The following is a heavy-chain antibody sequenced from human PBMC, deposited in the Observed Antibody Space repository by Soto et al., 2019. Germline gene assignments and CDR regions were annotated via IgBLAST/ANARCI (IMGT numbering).Heavy chain of an antibody. V-gene: IGHV3-23*01. CDR3: AKAYFVWSSEQPYYFDY. D-gene: IGHD3-16*01. CDR2: VSGSVGRS. J-gene: IGHJ4*02. CDR1: GFTFSNYT. Sequence: EVQLLDSGGGLVQPGGSLRLPCAASGFTFSNYTMTWVRKGPGKGMEWVSGVSGSVGRSYYADSVKARFTISRDNSNSTLYLHMNSRRAEYTAVYYCAKAYFVWSSEQPYYFDYWGQGTLVTVSS.